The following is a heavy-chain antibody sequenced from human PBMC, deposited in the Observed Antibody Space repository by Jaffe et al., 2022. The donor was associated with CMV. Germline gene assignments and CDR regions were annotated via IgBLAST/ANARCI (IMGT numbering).Heavy chain of an antibody. Sequence: EVQLVESGGGLVQPGGSLRLSCAASGFTFSDHYMDWVRQAPGKGLEWVGRTRNKANSYTTEYAASVKGRFTISRDDSKNSLYLQMNSLKTEDTAVYYCARLGGGGMDVWGQGTTVTVSS. CDR3: ARLGGGGMDV. J-gene: IGHJ6*02. CDR1: GFTFSDHY. D-gene: IGHD3-16*01. CDR2: TRNKANSYTT. V-gene: IGHV3-72*01.